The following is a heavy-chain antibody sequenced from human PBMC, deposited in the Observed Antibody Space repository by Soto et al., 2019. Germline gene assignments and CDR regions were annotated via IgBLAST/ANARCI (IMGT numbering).Heavy chain of an antibody. J-gene: IGHJ6*02. V-gene: IGHV3-53*01. CDR2: IYSGGST. Sequence: RSLSCAASGFNVSSNYMSWVRQATGKGLEWVSVIYSGGSTYYADSVKGRFTISRDNSKNTLYLQMNSLRAEDTAVYYCARVNGYYYYYYGMDVWGQGTTVTVSS. CDR1: GFNVSSNY. D-gene: IGHD3-9*01. CDR3: ARVNGYYYYYYGMDV.